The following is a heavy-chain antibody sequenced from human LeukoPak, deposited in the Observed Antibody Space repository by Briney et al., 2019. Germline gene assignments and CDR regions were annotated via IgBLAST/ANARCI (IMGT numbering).Heavy chain of an antibody. Sequence: GGSLRLSCTVSGFTFSSYGMSWVRQAPGKGLEWVSAISGRGGSTYYADSVKGRFTISRDNSKNTLYLEVISLTAEDTAVYYCAKDDAWLRFGEWSQGTLVTVSS. V-gene: IGHV3-23*01. J-gene: IGHJ4*02. CDR3: AKDDAWLRFGE. CDR2: ISGRGGST. CDR1: GFTFSSYG. D-gene: IGHD3-10*01.